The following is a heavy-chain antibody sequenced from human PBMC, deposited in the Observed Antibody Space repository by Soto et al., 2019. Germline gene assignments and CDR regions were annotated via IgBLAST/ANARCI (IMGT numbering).Heavy chain of an antibody. D-gene: IGHD6-19*01. CDR3: ARETGLRSSGWSYYFDF. V-gene: IGHV3-48*02. J-gene: IGHJ4*02. Sequence: EVQLVESGGGMVQPGGSLRVSCAASGFTLSSYSMHWVRQAPGQGLEWGSYISGSGGTIYYADSVKGRFTISRDNAKNSLSVQMNRLRDEDTAVYFCARETGLRSSGWSYYFDFWGQGTRVTVSS. CDR1: GFTLSSYS. CDR2: ISGSGGTI.